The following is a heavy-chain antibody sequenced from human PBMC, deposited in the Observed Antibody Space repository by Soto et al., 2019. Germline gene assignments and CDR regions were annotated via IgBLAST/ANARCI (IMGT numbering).Heavy chain of an antibody. Sequence: SETLSLTCSVSGAALNSGNYYWSWIRQVPGKGLEWIGHIYVTGAVDYNPSLRDRITISQDTSERQFSLNLRLVTAADTAVYYCEGLRIATNNYKWFDPWGQGTLVTVSS. CDR1: GAALNSGNYY. CDR3: EGLRIATNNYKWFDP. D-gene: IGHD2-21*01. J-gene: IGHJ5*02. CDR2: IYVTGAV. V-gene: IGHV4-31*02.